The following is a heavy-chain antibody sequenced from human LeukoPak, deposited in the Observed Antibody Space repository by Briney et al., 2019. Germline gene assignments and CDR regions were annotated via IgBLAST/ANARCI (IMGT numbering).Heavy chain of an antibody. V-gene: IGHV1-69*13. CDR3: ASREGYCTNGVCYSEPLDY. CDR1: GGTFSSYA. J-gene: IGHJ4*02. CDR2: IIPIFGTA. D-gene: IGHD2-8*01. Sequence: SVKVSCKASGGTFSSYAISWVRQAPGQGLEWMGGIIPIFGTANYAQKFQGRVTITADESTSTAYMELSSLRSEDTAVYHCASREGYCTNGVCYSEPLDYWGQGTLVTVSS.